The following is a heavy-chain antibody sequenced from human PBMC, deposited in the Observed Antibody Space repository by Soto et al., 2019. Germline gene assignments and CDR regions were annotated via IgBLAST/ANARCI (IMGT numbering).Heavy chain of an antibody. V-gene: IGHV2-5*02. Sequence: QITLKESGPTLVKPTQTLTLTCTLSGFSLFTSGVGVGWIRQPPGEALEWLALIYWDDDKRYSPILRSRLTITKDTSKNRVVLTVTNMEPVDTATYYCAHKGDGYRGFKYWGQGTLVTVSS. CDR3: AHKGDGYRGFKY. CDR1: GFSLFTSGVG. J-gene: IGHJ4*02. D-gene: IGHD5-12*01. CDR2: IYWDDDK.